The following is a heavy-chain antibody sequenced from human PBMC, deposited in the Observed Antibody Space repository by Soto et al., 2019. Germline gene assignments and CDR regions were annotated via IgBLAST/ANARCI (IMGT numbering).Heavy chain of an antibody. D-gene: IGHD4-17*01. V-gene: IGHV1-46*01. Sequence: GASVKVSCKASGYTFASYYMHWVRQAPGQGLEWMGIINPSGGSTNYAQKFQDRVTITRDRSMSTAYMELSSLRSEDTAMYYCASSGDEPQFDYWGQGTLVTVSS. CDR3: ASSGDEPQFDY. J-gene: IGHJ4*02. CDR1: GYTFASYY. CDR2: INPSGGST.